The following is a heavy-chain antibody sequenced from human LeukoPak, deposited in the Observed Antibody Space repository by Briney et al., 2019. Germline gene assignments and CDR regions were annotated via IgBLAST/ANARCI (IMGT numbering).Heavy chain of an antibody. CDR1: GGSISSFY. Sequence: SETLSLTCTVSGGSISSFYWSWIRQPAGKGLEWLGRTYTSGSTYYNPSLKSRVTMPVDTSKKQFSLKLSSVTAADTAVYYCARDAYYYDSSGYYLSDYWGQGTLVTVSS. CDR3: ARDAYYYDSSGYYLSDY. D-gene: IGHD3-22*01. CDR2: TYTSGST. J-gene: IGHJ4*02. V-gene: IGHV4-4*07.